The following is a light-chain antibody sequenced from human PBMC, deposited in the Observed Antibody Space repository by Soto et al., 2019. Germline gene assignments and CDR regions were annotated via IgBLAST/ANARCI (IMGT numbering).Light chain of an antibody. Sequence: EIVMTQSPATLSVSPGERATLSCRASQTVYSNVAWYQQRPGQAPRLLISRASSMAIAIPARFSGSGSGTDCPLTISTLQYDDSAVYSCQHYQNLWAFGQGTRVEIK. CDR1: QTVYSN. V-gene: IGKV3-15*01. CDR3: QHYQNLWA. J-gene: IGKJ1*01. CDR2: RAS.